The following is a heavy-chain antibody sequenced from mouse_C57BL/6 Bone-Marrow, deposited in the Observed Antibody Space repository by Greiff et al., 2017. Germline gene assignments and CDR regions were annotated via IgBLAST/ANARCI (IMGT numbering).Heavy chain of an antibody. CDR1: GFTFSSYG. CDR2: ISSGGSYT. V-gene: IGHV5-6*02. CDR3: ARGPVLLRYPWYFDV. D-gene: IGHD1-1*01. Sequence: EVKLVESGGDLVKPGGSLKLSCAASGFTFSSYGMSWVRQTPDKRLEWVATISSGGSYTYYPDSVKGRFTISRDNAKNTRYLQMSSLKSEDTAMYYCARGPVLLRYPWYFDVWGTGTTVTVSS. J-gene: IGHJ1*03.